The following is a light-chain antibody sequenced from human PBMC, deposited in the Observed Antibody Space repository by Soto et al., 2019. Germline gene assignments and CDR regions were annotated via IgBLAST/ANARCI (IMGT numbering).Light chain of an antibody. CDR1: QNINTY. CDR3: QQTSSAPFT. CDR2: DAA. V-gene: IGKV1-39*01. J-gene: IGKJ3*01. Sequence: DIQMTQSPYSLSAAVXDXXXITCRASQNINTYLNWYQQKPGKAPKLLIFDAASLQSGVPSRFSGSGSRTDFTLTITSLQPEDFATYYCQQTSSAPFTFGPGTKVDIK.